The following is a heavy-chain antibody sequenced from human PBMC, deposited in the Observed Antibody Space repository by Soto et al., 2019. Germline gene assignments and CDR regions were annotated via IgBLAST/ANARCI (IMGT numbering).Heavy chain of an antibody. CDR2: MNPNSGNT. V-gene: IGHV1-8*01. D-gene: IGHD3-10*01. Sequence: ASVKVSCKASGYTFTSYDINWVRQATGQGLEWMGWMNPNSGNTGYAQKFQGRVTMTRNTSISTAYMELSSLRSEDTAVYYCARDQFPWFGELTYYYYGMDVWGQGTTVTVSS. CDR3: ARDQFPWFGELTYYYYGMDV. CDR1: GYTFTSYD. J-gene: IGHJ6*02.